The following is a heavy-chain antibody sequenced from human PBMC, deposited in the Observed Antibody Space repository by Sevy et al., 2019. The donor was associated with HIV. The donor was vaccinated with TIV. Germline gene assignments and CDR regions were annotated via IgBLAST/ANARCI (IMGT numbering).Heavy chain of an antibody. CDR2: IWYDGSNK. Sequence: GGSLRLSCAASGFTFSSYGMHWVRQAPGKGLEWVAVIWYDGSNKYYADSVKDRFTISRDNSKNTLYLQMNSLRAEDTAVYYCARVSLAYCGGDCYSGAFDIWGQGTMVTVSS. CDR1: GFTFSSYG. J-gene: IGHJ3*02. CDR3: ARVSLAYCGGDCYSGAFDI. V-gene: IGHV3-33*01. D-gene: IGHD2-21*02.